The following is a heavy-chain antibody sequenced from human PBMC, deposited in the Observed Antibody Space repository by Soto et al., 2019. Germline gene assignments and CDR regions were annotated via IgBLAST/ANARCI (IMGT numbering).Heavy chain of an antibody. CDR1: GFTFSSYA. J-gene: IGHJ3*02. CDR3: AREADDSYRAAFDI. D-gene: IGHD5-18*01. CDR2: ISYDGSKK. V-gene: IGHV3-30-3*01. Sequence: LRLSCAASGFTFSSYAMHWVRQAPGKGLEWVAVISYDGSKKYYADSVKGRFTISRDNSKNTLYRQMNSLRAEDTAVYYCAREADDSYRAAFDIWGQGTMVTVSS.